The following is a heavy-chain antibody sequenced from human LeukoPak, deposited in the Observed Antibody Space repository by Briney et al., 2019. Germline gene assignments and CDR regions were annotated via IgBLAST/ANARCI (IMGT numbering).Heavy chain of an antibody. CDR2: IKEDGIAK. CDR1: GSTLSSYW. J-gene: IGHJ3*02. Sequence: GGSLRLSCAASGSTLSSYWMSWVRQAPGKGLEWVANIKEDGIAKYYVDSVKGRFTISRDNAKNSLYLQMNSLRAEDTAVYYCARPSKYYYDSSGYYGYDAFDIWGQGTMVTVSS. CDR3: ARPSKYYYDSSGYYGYDAFDI. D-gene: IGHD3-22*01. V-gene: IGHV3-7*02.